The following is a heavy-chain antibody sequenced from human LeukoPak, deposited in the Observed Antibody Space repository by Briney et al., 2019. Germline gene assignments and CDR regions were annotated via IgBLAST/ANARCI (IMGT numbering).Heavy chain of an antibody. CDR1: GLTFNKAW. CDR3: ARGGSYLSAFDI. CDR2: IKSKTDAETT. D-gene: IGHD1-26*01. V-gene: IGHV3-15*01. J-gene: IGHJ3*02. Sequence: GGSLRLSCAASGLTFNKAWMTWVRQAPGKGLEWVGRIKSKTDAETTDYAAPVKGRFTISRDDSKNTLYLQMDSLRAEDTAVYYCARGGSYLSAFDIWAKGQWSPSLQ.